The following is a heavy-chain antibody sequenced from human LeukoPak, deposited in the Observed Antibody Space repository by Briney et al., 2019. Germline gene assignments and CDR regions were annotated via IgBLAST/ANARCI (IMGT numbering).Heavy chain of an antibody. D-gene: IGHD1-1*01. Sequence: GGSLRLSCLASGFTFSDYYMRWVRQAPGKGVEWSSYISSRGSPTYYADSVRGPFPLSPSNPKNTLYLQIHNLRTDHTPVYFCARVGIALTRPFDYWGLGTLVAVSS. CDR1: GFTFSDYY. CDR2: ISSRGSPT. CDR3: ARVGIALTRPFDY. J-gene: IGHJ4*02. V-gene: IGHV3-11*01.